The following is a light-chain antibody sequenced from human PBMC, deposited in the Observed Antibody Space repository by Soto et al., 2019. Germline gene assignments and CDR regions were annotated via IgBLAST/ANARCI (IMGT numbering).Light chain of an antibody. V-gene: IGKV3-15*01. CDR3: QQYNESPLT. Sequence: EIVMTQSPATLSVSPGERATLSCRASQSVYSNLAWYQQNPGQPPRLLVYEASTRATGIPARFSGSGSGTEFTLTISSLQSEDFAVYCDQQYNESPLTFGGGTKVEVK. CDR2: EAS. CDR1: QSVYSN. J-gene: IGKJ4*01.